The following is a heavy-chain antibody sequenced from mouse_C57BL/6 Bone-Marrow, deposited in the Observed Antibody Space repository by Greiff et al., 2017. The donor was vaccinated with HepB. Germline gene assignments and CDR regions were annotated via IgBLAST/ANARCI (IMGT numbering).Heavy chain of an antibody. Sequence: EVQLQESGPGMVKPSQSLSLTCTVTGYSITSGYDWHWIRHFPGNKLEWMGYISYSGSTNYNPSLKSRISITHDTSKNHFFLKLNSVTTEDTATYYCARAGTAQGWAYWGQGTLVTVSA. V-gene: IGHV3-1*01. D-gene: IGHD3-2*02. J-gene: IGHJ3*01. CDR3: ARAGTAQGWAY. CDR2: ISYSGST. CDR1: GYSITSGYD.